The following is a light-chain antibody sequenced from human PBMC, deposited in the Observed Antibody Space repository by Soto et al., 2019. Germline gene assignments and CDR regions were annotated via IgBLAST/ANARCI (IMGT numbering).Light chain of an antibody. Sequence: QSALTQPASVSGSPGQSITISCTGTSSDVGGYNFVSWYQQHPGEAPKLIIYEVTNRPSGLFNRFSGSKSGNTASLTISGLQTEDEADYYCSSYTTGSPYVFGTGTEVTVL. CDR2: EVT. J-gene: IGLJ1*01. CDR3: SSYTTGSPYV. CDR1: SSDVGGYNF. V-gene: IGLV2-14*01.